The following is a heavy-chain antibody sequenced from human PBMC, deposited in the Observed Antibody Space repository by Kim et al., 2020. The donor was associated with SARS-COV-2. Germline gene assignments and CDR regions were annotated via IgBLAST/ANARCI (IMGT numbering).Heavy chain of an antibody. CDR3: AKVPPISSSCYGGDYCGIDV. V-gene: IGHV3-23*01. CDR2: ISGSGDST. J-gene: IGHJ6*02. Sequence: GGSLRLSCSASGFIFSSYAMSWVRQAPGKGLESVSAISGSGDSTYYADSMKGRFTISRDNSKNTLYLQMNSLRAEDTAVYYCAKVPPISSSCYGGDYCGIDVCGQRATVTASS. CDR1: GFIFSSYA. D-gene: IGHD6-13*01.